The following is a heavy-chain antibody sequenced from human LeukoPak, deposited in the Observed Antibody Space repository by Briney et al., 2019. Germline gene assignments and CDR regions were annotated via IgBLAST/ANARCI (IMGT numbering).Heavy chain of an antibody. CDR1: AGSITSGSYY. CDR3: ARDLGYGEFDY. J-gene: IGHJ4*02. D-gene: IGHD5-12*01. CDR2: IDTSGST. V-gene: IGHV4-61*02. Sequence: SQTLSLTCTVSAGSITSGSYYWSWIRQPAGKGLEWIGRIDTSGSTNYNPSLKSRVTISVDTSKNQCSLKLSSLTAADTAVYYCARDLGYGEFDYWGQGTLVTVSS.